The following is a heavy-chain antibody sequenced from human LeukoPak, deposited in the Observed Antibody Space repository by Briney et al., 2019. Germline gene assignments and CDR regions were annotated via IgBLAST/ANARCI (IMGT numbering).Heavy chain of an antibody. V-gene: IGHV3-30-3*01. J-gene: IGHJ4*02. CDR3: AREGGYSSSLEKFDY. CDR2: RSYDGSNK. Sequence: GGSLRLSCATSGFTFSSYAMHWVRQAPGKGLEWVAVRSYDGSNKYYADSVKGRFTISRDNSKNTLYLQMNSLRAEDTAVYYCAREGGYSSSLEKFDYWGQGTLVTVSS. CDR1: GFTFSSYA. D-gene: IGHD6-13*01.